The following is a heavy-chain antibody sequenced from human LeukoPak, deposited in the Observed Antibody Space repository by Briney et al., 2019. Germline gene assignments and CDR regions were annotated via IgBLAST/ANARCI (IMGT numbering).Heavy chain of an antibody. CDR2: ISAYNGNT. CDR1: GYTFTSYG. J-gene: IGHJ4*02. CDR3: ARERGYSYGRGEFDY. Sequence: ASVKISCKASGYTFTSYGISWVRQAPGQGLEWMGWISAYNGNTNYAQKLQGRVTMTTDTSTSTAYMELRSLRSDDTAVYYCARERGYSYGRGEFDYWGQGTLATVSS. V-gene: IGHV1-18*01. D-gene: IGHD5-18*01.